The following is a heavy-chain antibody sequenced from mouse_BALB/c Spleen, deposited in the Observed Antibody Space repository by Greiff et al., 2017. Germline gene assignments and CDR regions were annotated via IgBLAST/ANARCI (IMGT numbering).Heavy chain of an antibody. CDR1: GFTFSSFG. V-gene: IGHV5-17*02. CDR3: ARSGTGHFDY. J-gene: IGHJ2*01. D-gene: IGHD4-1*01. CDR2: ISSGSSTI. Sequence: EVHLVESGGGLVQPGGSRKLSCAASGFTFSSFGMHWVRQAPEKGLEWVAYISSGSSTIYYADTVKGRFTISRDNPKNTLFLQMTSLRSEDTAMYYCARSGTGHFDYWGQGTTLTVSS.